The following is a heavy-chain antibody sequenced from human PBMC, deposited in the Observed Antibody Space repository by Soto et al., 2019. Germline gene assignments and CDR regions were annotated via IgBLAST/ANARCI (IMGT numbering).Heavy chain of an antibody. J-gene: IGHJ3*01. CDR1: SDSISTEKW. Sequence: QVQLQESGPGLVKPSETLSLTCTVSSDSISTEKWWSWVRQPPGKGLEWIGEIYHSGSSHYSPSRKVRVFISQEKSKNQRSLELRPVTAAETGVYSRAKVGGHCSDGVCYAFEAWGQGTMVAVSS. D-gene: IGHD2-8*01. CDR2: IYHSGSS. CDR3: AKVGGHCSDGVCYAFEA. V-gene: IGHV4-4*02.